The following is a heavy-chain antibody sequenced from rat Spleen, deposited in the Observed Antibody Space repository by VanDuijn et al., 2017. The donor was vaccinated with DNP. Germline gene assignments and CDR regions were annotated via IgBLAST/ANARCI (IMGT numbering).Heavy chain of an antibody. J-gene: IGHJ3*01. Sequence: EVQLVESGGGLVQPGMSLKVSCVASGFTFKIHWLTWIRQVPGKGLEWVSSITGSGGSTFYADSVKGRFTISRENAKSTLYLQMDSLRSEETATYYCARGNNGVWFAYWGQGTQVTVSS. V-gene: IGHV5-31*01. D-gene: IGHD1-10*01. CDR3: ARGNNGVWFAY. CDR2: ITGSGGST. CDR1: GFTFKIHW.